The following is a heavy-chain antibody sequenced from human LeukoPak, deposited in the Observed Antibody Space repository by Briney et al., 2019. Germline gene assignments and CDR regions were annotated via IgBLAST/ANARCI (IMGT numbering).Heavy chain of an antibody. V-gene: IGHV1-24*01. CDR3: ATAGYSGYGMDV. CDR1: GYTLTELS. Sequence: EASVKVSRTVSGYTLTELSMHWVRQAPGKGLEWMGGFDPEDGETIYAQKFQGRVTMTEDTSTDTAYMELSSLRSEDTAVYYCATAGYSGYGMDVWGQGTTVTVSS. J-gene: IGHJ6*02. D-gene: IGHD6-13*01. CDR2: FDPEDGET.